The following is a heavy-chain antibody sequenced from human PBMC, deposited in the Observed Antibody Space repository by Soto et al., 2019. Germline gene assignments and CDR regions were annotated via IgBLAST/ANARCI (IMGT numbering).Heavy chain of an antibody. D-gene: IGHD1-1*01. CDR3: VNSIGGVSLLGTNWFDP. CDR1: GFTFSSYA. Sequence: PGGSLRLSCSASGFTFSSYAMHWVRQAPGKGLEYVSAISSNGGSTYYADSVKGRFTISRDNSKNTLYLQMSSLRAEDTAVYYCVNSIGGVSLLGTNWFDPWGQGTLVTVSS. J-gene: IGHJ5*02. CDR2: ISSNGGST. V-gene: IGHV3-64D*08.